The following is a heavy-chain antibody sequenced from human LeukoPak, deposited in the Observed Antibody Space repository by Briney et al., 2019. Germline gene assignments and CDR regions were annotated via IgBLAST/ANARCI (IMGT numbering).Heavy chain of an antibody. CDR1: GFTFSTFA. CDR2: IFPSGGEI. Sequence: GGSLRLSCAASGFTFSTFAMIWVRQPPGKGLEWVSSIFPSGGEIHYADSVRGRFTISRDNSKNTLYLQMNSLRAEDTAVYYCAKGDVVVPAAIRFDYWGQGTLVTVSS. V-gene: IGHV3-23*01. CDR3: AKGDVVVPAAIRFDY. D-gene: IGHD2-2*02. J-gene: IGHJ4*02.